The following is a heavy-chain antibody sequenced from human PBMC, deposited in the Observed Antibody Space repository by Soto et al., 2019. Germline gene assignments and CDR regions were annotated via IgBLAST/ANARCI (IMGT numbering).Heavy chain of an antibody. CDR1: GFTFSSYW. V-gene: IGHV3-7*03. CDR3: AKCTRGFRRNWFDP. J-gene: IGHJ5*02. D-gene: IGHD1-1*01. Sequence: GGSLRLSCAASGFTFSSYWMSGCRQAPGKGLEGVANIKQDGSAKYYVDSVKGRFTISGDNAKNSLYLQLNSLRAADTAVYYCAKCTRGFRRNWFDPWGQGTLVTVSS. CDR2: IKQDGSAK.